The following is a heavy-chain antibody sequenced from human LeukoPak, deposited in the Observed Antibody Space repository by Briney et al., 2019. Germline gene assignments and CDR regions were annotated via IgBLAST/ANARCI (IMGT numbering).Heavy chain of an antibody. V-gene: IGHV4-31*03. J-gene: IGHJ4*02. Sequence: SETLSLTCTVSGGSISSGGYYWSWIRQHPGKGLEWIGYIYYSGSTYYNPSLKSRVTISVDTSKNQFSLKLSSVTAAGTAVYYCARVGEGSRDSSGYLREYYFDYWGQGTLVTVSS. CDR2: IYYSGST. CDR3: ARVGEGSRDSSGYLREYYFDY. CDR1: GGSISSGGYY. D-gene: IGHD3-22*01.